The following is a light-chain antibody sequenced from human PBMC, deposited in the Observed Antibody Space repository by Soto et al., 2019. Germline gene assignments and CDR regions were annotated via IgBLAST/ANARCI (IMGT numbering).Light chain of an antibody. Sequence: QSALTQPASVSGSPGQSITISCTGTSSDVDDYNFVSWYQQHPGKAPKLMIYEVSNRPSGVSNRFSGSKSGNTASLTVSGLQAEDEADYYCAAWDVSLNVVVFGGGTKLTVL. V-gene: IGLV2-14*01. CDR2: EVS. J-gene: IGLJ2*01. CDR1: SSDVDDYNF. CDR3: AAWDVSLNVVV.